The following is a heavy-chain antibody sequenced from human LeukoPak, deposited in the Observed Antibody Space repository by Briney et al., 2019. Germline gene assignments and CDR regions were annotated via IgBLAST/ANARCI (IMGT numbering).Heavy chain of an antibody. CDR1: GFSVTNNY. CDR2: FYVGGAT. CDR3: ARGDGYTFFDY. Sequence: GGSLRLSCAVAGFSVTNNYMSWVSQAPGKGLEWVSVFYVGGATYNGNSVKCRFTISRDNSENTLYLQMKSLRADDTAVYYCARGDGYTFFDYWDQGTLVTVSS. V-gene: IGHV3-53*01. D-gene: IGHD5-24*01. J-gene: IGHJ4*02.